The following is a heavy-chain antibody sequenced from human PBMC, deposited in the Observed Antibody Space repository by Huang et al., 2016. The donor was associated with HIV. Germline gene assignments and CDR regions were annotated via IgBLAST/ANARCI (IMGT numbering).Heavy chain of an antibody. V-gene: IGHV1-69*13. D-gene: IGHD5-18*01. J-gene: IGHJ4*02. CDR2: IIPNFGTA. CDR3: ARGPTAMVLDYFDY. CDR1: GGTFSNYA. Sequence: QVQLVQSGAEVKKPGSSVKVSCKASGGTFSNYAISWVRQAPGQGLEWRGGIIPNFGTANYAQKFQGRVTITADESTSTAYMELSSLRSEDTAVYYCARGPTAMVLDYFDYWGQGTLVTVSS.